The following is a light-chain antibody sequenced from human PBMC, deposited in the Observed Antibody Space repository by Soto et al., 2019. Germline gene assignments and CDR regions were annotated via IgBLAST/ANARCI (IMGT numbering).Light chain of an antibody. Sequence: QSVLTQPTSVSAAPGQKVTISCSGSSSNIGNNYVSWYQQLPGTAPQLLIFANNKRPSGIPDRLSASNSRTSATLAITGLQAGDAADYYCGTWEYRHSHPYVFATWTK. CDR3: GTWEYRHSHPYV. CDR1: SSNIGNNY. V-gene: IGLV1-51*02. CDR2: ANN. J-gene: IGLJ1*01.